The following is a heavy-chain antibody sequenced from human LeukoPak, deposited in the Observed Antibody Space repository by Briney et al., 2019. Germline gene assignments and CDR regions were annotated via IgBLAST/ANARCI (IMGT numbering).Heavy chain of an antibody. Sequence: GGSLRLSCAASGFTFSSYWMHWVRQAPGKGLVWVSRINSDGSSTNYADSVKGRFTISRDNAKNTLYLQMNSLRAEDTAVYYCARGVYGDYAMPTYWGQGTLVTVSS. J-gene: IGHJ4*02. D-gene: IGHD4-17*01. CDR1: GFTFSSYW. CDR2: INSDGSST. V-gene: IGHV3-74*01. CDR3: ARGVYGDYAMPTY.